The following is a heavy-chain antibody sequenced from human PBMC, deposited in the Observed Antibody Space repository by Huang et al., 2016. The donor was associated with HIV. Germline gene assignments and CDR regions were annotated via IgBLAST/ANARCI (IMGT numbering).Heavy chain of an antibody. CDR2: MNPNTGNT. J-gene: IGHJ4*02. D-gene: IGHD4-17*01. V-gene: IGHV1-8*02. CDR3: ARSAYGDLDY. CDR1: GYTFTNYD. Sequence: QVHLVQSGAAVKKPGASVKVSCKASGYTFTNYDINWVRQVPGRGLEWMGGMNPNTGNTGFAQSFQGRGTMTRKTSITTAYMELTSLTSEDTAVYYCARSAYGDLDYWGLGTLVIVSS.